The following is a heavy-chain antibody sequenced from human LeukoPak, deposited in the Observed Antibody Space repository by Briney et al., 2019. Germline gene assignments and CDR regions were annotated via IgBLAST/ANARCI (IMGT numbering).Heavy chain of an antibody. D-gene: IGHD3-9*01. CDR3: ARVETGFDHSDAFDI. CDR1: GYTFIGYY. V-gene: IGHV1-2*02. J-gene: IGHJ3*02. Sequence: ASVKVSCKASGYTFIGYYMHWVRQAPGQGLEWMGWINPNSGGTNYAQKFQGRVTMTRDTSISTAYMELSRLRSDDTAVYYCARVETGFDHSDAFDIWGQGTMVTVSS. CDR2: INPNSGGT.